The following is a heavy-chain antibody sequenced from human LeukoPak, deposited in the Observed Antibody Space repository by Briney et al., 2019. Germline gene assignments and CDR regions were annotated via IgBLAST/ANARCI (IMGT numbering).Heavy chain of an antibody. D-gene: IGHD2-2*01. V-gene: IGHV4-34*01. CDR2: INHSGST. Sequence: PSETLSLTCAVYGGSFSGYYWSWIRQPPGKGLEWIGEINHSGSTNYNPSLKSRVTISVDTSKNQFSLKLSSVTAADTAVYYCARGNRDNPIVVVPAAYFDYWGQGTLVTVSS. CDR1: GGSFSGYY. CDR3: ARGNRDNPIVVVPAAYFDY. J-gene: IGHJ4*02.